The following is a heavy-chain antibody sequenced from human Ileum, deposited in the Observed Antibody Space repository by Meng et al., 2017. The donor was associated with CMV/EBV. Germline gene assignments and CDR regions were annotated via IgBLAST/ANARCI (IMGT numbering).Heavy chain of an antibody. J-gene: IGHJ4*02. CDR2: VGGNGDGT. CDR1: GFSFSCKA. V-gene: IGHV3-23*01. D-gene: IGHD3-3*01. CDR3: AKGVSVFGVVPDH. Sequence: CIGSGFSFSCKAMGWVRQVRGKGVGWVYDVGGNGDGTYLADCVKGWFTISRDNSRNNLYLQMNGLRADDTAVYYCAKGVSVFGVVPDHWGQGTLVTVSS.